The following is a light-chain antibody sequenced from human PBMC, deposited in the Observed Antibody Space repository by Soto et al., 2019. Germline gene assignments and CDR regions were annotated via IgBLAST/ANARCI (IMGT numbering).Light chain of an antibody. CDR2: GAS. CDR1: QSVSSN. Sequence: EIVMTQSPATLSVSPGERATLSCRASQSVSSNLAWYQQKPGQAPRLLIYGASTRATGIPARFSGSGSGTEFTLTISGLQSEDFAVYYCQQYNSGPPGLTFGGGTKVEIK. J-gene: IGKJ4*01. V-gene: IGKV3-15*01. CDR3: QQYNSGPPGLT.